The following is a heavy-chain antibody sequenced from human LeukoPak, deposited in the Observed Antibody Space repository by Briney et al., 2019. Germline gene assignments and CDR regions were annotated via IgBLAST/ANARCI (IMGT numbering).Heavy chain of an antibody. V-gene: IGHV4-31*03. D-gene: IGHD4-17*01. CDR2: IHYSGST. J-gene: IGHJ4*02. CDR3: ARGYGDSPYFDY. Sequence: SETLSLTCTVSGGSVSSGGYYWSWIRQHPGKGLEWIGYIHYSGSTYYNPSLKSRVTISVDTSKNQFSLKLSSVTAADTAVYYCARGYGDSPYFDYWGQGTLVTVSS. CDR1: GGSVSSGGYY.